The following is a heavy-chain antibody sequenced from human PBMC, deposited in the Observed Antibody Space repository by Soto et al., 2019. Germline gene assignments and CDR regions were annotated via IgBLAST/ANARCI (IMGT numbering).Heavy chain of an antibody. V-gene: IGHV3-21*01. Sequence: EVQLVESGGGLVKPGGSLRLSCAASGFTFSSYSMNWFRQAPGKGLEWVSSISSSSSYIYYADSVKGRFTISRDNAKNSLYLQMNSLRAEDTAVYYCARPDSSGYHSPLDYWGQGTLVTVSS. D-gene: IGHD3-22*01. J-gene: IGHJ4*02. CDR3: ARPDSSGYHSPLDY. CDR1: GFTFSSYS. CDR2: ISSSSSYI.